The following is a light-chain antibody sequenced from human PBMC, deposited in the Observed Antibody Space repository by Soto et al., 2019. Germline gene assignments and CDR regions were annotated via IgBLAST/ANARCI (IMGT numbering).Light chain of an antibody. V-gene: IGLV2-14*01. CDR2: EVN. Sequence: QSVLTQRASVSGSPGQSITISCTGTSSDVGGYNYVSWYQQHPGNAPRLMIYEVNNRPSGVPNRFSGSKSGNTASLTVSGLQAADEADYFCKSYAGSNTYVFGSGTKVTVL. J-gene: IGLJ1*01. CDR1: SSDVGGYNY. CDR3: KSYAGSNTYV.